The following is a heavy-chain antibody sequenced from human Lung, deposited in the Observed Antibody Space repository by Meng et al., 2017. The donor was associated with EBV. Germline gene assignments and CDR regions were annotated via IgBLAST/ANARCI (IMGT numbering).Heavy chain of an antibody. V-gene: IGHV4-30-4*08. D-gene: IGHD3-10*01. J-gene: IGHJ4*02. CDR2: IYDSGST. Sequence: QVQLQESGPGLVKPSQTLSLTCTVSGGSIRFGDYYWSWIRQPPGKGLEWIGYIYDSGSTSYNPSLMSRVTISVDTSKNQFSLKLSSVTAADTAVYYCARVTLWFGELEYWGQGTLVTVSS. CDR1: GGSIRFGDYY. CDR3: ARVTLWFGELEY.